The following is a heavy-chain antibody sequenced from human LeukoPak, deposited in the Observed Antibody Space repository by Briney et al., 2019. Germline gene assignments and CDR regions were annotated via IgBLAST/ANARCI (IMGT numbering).Heavy chain of an antibody. CDR1: GFTFTSYS. D-gene: IGHD4-11*01. V-gene: IGHV3-23*01. J-gene: IGHJ3*01. Sequence: GGSLRLSCAASGFTFTSYSMSWVRQAPGKGLEWVSGTSDRGDYTYYADSVKGRFTISRDSSKNTLHLQMNSLRAEDTAVYYCARLVSSWGQGTLVTVSS. CDR3: ARLVSS. CDR2: TSDRGDYT.